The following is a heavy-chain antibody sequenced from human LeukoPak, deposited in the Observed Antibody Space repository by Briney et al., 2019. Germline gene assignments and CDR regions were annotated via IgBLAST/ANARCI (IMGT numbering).Heavy chain of an antibody. V-gene: IGHV3-30*02. CDR3: AKAAEFTLDK. Sequence: GGSLRLSCAASGFTFGSYGMHWVRQAPGKGLEWVTFIRSDGSNKYYADSVKGRFTISRDNSKNTVLLQVNSLGPEDTAVYYCAKAAEFTLDKWGRETLVTVSS. CDR2: IRSDGSNK. J-gene: IGHJ4*02. CDR1: GFTFGSYG.